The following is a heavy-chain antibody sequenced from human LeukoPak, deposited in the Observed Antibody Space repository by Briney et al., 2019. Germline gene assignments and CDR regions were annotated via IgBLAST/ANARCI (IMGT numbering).Heavy chain of an antibody. Sequence: GGSLGLSCAASGFTVSSNYMSWVRQAPGKGLEWVGRIKSKTDGGTTDYAAPVKGRFTISRDDSKNTLYLQMNSLKTEDTAVYYCTTDRFSYYYDSTGDYWGQGTLVTVSS. CDR1: GFTVSSNY. CDR2: IKSKTDGGTT. V-gene: IGHV3-15*01. J-gene: IGHJ4*02. CDR3: TTDRFSYYYDSTGDY. D-gene: IGHD3-22*01.